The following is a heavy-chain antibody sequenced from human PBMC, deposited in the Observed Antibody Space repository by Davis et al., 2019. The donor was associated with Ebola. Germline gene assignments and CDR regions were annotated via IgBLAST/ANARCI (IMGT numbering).Heavy chain of an antibody. V-gene: IGHV3-48*02. CDR2: ITKGSDAI. Sequence: PAGSLRLSCAASGFLFSDFSMNWVRQAPGKGLEWITYITKGSDAIHYADSVKGRFTVSRDNAKNSVFLQMNSLRDEDSAVYYCARDYIFAFDFWGQGTQVTVSS. D-gene: IGHD4-11*01. CDR1: GFLFSDFS. J-gene: IGHJ4*02. CDR3: ARDYIFAFDF.